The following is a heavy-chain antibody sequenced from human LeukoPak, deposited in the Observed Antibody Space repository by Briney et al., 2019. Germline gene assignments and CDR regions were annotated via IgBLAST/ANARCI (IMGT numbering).Heavy chain of an antibody. J-gene: IGHJ4*02. CDR2: INPNSGGT. CDR3: ARVNYDILTGYYNPFGY. V-gene: IGHV1-2*02. CDR1: GHTFTGYY. D-gene: IGHD3-9*01. Sequence: ASVKVSCKASGHTFTGYYMHWVRQAPGQGLEWMGWINPNSGGTNYAQKFQGRVTMTRDTSISTAYMELSRLRSDDTAVYYCARVNYDILTGYYNPFGYWGQGTLVTVSS.